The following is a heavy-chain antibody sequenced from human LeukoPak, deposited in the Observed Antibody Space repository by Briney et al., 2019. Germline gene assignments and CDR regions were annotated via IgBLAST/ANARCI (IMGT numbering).Heavy chain of an antibody. V-gene: IGHV1-2*06. CDR3: ARVLNSSGNRFDY. CDR1: GYTFTGYY. J-gene: IGHJ4*02. Sequence: GSVKVSCKASGYTFTGYYMHWVRQAPGQGLEWMGRINPNSGGTNYAQKFQGGVTMNRDTSISTAYMELSRLRSDDTAVYYCARVLNSSGNRFDYWGQGTLVTVSS. D-gene: IGHD3-22*01. CDR2: INPNSGGT.